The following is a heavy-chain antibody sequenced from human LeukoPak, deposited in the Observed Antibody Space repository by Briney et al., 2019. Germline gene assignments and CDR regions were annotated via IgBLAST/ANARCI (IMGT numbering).Heavy chain of an antibody. CDR2: IYYTGIT. D-gene: IGHD3-10*01. CDR3: ARYCSTSGTKAFGI. J-gene: IGHJ3*02. Sequence: PSETLSLTCTVPGDSIISYYWSWISQPPRKGLEWICYIYYTGITKYNPSLKSRVTMSVHTSKNHFSLKLTSVTAADTAVYYCARYCSTSGTKAFGIWGQGTMVTVSS. CDR1: GDSIISYY. V-gene: IGHV4-59*01.